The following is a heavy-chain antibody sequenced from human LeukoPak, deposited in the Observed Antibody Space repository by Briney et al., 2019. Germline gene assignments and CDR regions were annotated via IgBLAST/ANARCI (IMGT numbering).Heavy chain of an antibody. V-gene: IGHV1-2*02. CDR1: GYTFTGYY. D-gene: IGHD5-18*01. Sequence: ASVKVSCKASGYTFTGYYTHWVRQAPGQGLEWMGWINPNSGGTNYAQKFQGRVTMTRDTSISTAYMELSGLRSDDTAVYYCARGPRYSYGLNKYYFDYWGQGTLVTVSS. CDR2: INPNSGGT. J-gene: IGHJ4*02. CDR3: ARGPRYSYGLNKYYFDY.